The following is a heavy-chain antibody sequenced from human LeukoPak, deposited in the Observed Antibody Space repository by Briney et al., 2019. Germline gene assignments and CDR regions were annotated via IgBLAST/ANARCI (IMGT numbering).Heavy chain of an antibody. CDR3: AKRSSYYYDY. D-gene: IGHD3-10*01. J-gene: IGHJ4*02. CDR1: GFTVSSNY. V-gene: IGHV3-23*01. CDR2: ISGSGVKT. Sequence: GGSLRLSCAASGFTVSSNYMSWVRQAPGKGLEWVSGISGSGVKTYYADSVKGRFTISRDNSKTTVNLQMDSLTAEDTAVYYCAKRSSYYYDYWGQGTLVTVSS.